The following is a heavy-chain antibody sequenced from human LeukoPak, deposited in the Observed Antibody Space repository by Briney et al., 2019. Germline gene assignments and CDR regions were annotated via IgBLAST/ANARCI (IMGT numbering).Heavy chain of an antibody. CDR2: INPNSGGT. D-gene: IGHD3-22*01. CDR3: ARARYDSSGYYYGAAFDI. CDR1: GYTFTSYY. Sequence: GASVKVSCKASGYTFTSYYMHWVRQAPGQGLEWMGWINPNSGGTNYAQKFQGRVTMTRDTSISTAYMELSRLRSDDTAVYYCARARYDSSGYYYGAAFDIWGQGTMVTVSS. J-gene: IGHJ3*02. V-gene: IGHV1-2*02.